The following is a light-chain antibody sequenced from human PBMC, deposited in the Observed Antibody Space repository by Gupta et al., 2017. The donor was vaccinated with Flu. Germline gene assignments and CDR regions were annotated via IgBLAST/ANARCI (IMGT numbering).Light chain of an antibody. Sequence: QSMLTQPPSVSGAPAQRPTISCTGSSSNFGAGYDVHWYQQLPGTAPKLLIYGNTNRASGVPDRFSGSKSGTSASLAITGLQAEDEADYYCQSYDISLSGSVFGGGTKLTVL. V-gene: IGLV1-40*01. J-gene: IGLJ3*02. CDR2: GNT. CDR3: QSYDISLSGSV. CDR1: SSNFGAGYD.